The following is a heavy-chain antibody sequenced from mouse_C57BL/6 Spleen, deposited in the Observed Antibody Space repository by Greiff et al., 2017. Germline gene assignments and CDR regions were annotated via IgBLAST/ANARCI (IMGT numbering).Heavy chain of an antibody. Sequence: QVQLKQPGAELVMPGASVKLSCKASGYTFTSYWMHWVKQRPGQGLEWIGEIDPSDSYTNYNQKFKGKSTLTVDKSSSTAYMQLSSLTSEDSAVYYCARSKGTFFYAMDYWGQGTSVTVSS. CDR2: IDPSDSYT. J-gene: IGHJ4*01. V-gene: IGHV1-69*01. CDR3: ARSKGTFFYAMDY. D-gene: IGHD2-14*01. CDR1: GYTFTSYW.